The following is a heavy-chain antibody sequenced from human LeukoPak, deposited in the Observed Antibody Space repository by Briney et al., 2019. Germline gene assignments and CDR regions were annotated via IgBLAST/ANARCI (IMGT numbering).Heavy chain of an antibody. J-gene: IGHJ4*02. V-gene: IGHV6-1*01. CDR3: AREASYSSGWYRKENYFDY. CDR2: TYYRSKWYR. D-gene: IGHD6-19*01. CDR1: GDSVSSKSVA. Sequence: SQTLSLTCAISGDSVSSKSVAWNWIRQSPSRGLEWLGRTYYRSKWYREYAVFVKTRITINPDTSKNQFSLQLNSVTPEDTAVYYCAREASYSSGWYRKENYFDYWGQGTLVTVSS.